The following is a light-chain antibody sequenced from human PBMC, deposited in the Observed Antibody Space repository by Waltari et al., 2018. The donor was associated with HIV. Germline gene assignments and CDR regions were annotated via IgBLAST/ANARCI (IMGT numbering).Light chain of an antibody. Sequence: DIVMTQSPDSLAVSLGERANVRCQCGGSVLSRGTIRNYLAWYQQKSGQPPKVLSYWASTRESGVPDRFSGSGSGTDFTLTISSLQAEDVAVYYCQQYFTTPPTFGQGTKVEIK. J-gene: IGKJ1*01. CDR2: WAS. CDR1: GSVLSRGTIRNY. V-gene: IGKV4-1*01. CDR3: QQYFTTPPT.